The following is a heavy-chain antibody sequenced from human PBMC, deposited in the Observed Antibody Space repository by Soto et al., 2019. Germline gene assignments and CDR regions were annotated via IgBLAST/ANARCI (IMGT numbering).Heavy chain of an antibody. CDR3: ARSPIYDILTGFDY. V-gene: IGHV4-61*01. J-gene: IGHJ4*02. CDR2: IYYSGST. Sequence: SETLSLTCTVSGGSVSSGSYYWSWIRQPPGKGLEWIGYIYYSGSTNYNPSLKSRVTISVDTSKNQFSPKLSSVTAADTAVYYCARSPIYDILTGFDYSGQRTLVTVSS. CDR1: GGSVSSGSYY. D-gene: IGHD3-9*01.